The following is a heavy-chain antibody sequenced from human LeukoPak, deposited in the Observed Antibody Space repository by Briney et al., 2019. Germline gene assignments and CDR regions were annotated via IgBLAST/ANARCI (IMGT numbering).Heavy chain of an antibody. J-gene: IGHJ3*01. Sequence: SQTLSLTCTVSGDPINSGNYYWSWIRQPAGRGLEWIGHIYTSDTTNYSPSLNNRVTISLDTSSHQFSLKLTSVTAADTAVYFCAGFRWVVGTRAFDVWGRGTMVTVSS. D-gene: IGHD1-14*01. CDR1: GDPINSGNYY. CDR2: IYTSDTT. CDR3: AGFRWVVGTRAFDV. V-gene: IGHV4-61*09.